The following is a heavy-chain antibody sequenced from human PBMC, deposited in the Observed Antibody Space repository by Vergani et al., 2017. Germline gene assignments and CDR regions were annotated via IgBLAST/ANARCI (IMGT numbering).Heavy chain of an antibody. J-gene: IGHJ6*03. Sequence: QVQLQESGPGLVKPSQTLSLTCTVPGGSISSGSYYWSWIRQPAGKGLEWIGRIYTSGSTNYNPSLKSRVTMSVDTSKNQFSLKLSSVTAADTAVYYCASFRSEDYYFYMDVWGKGP. CDR1: GGSISSGSYY. CDR2: IYTSGST. V-gene: IGHV4-61*02. D-gene: IGHD6-25*01. CDR3: ASFRSEDYYFYMDV.